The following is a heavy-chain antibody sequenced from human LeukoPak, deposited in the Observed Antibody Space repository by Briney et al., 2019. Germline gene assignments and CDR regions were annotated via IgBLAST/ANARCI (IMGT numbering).Heavy chain of an antibody. CDR3: ARGYSSSWPDY. V-gene: IGHV3-30*04. CDR1: GFTFSSYA. CDR2: ISYDGSNK. D-gene: IGHD6-13*01. J-gene: IGHJ4*02. Sequence: GGSLRLSCAAPGFTFSSYAMHWVRQAPGKGLEWVAVISYDGSNKYYADSVKGRFTISRDNSKNTLYLQMNSLGAEDTAVYYCARGYSSSWPDYWGQGTLVTVSS.